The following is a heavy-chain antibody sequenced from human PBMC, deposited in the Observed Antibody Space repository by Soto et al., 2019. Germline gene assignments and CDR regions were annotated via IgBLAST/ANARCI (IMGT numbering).Heavy chain of an antibody. D-gene: IGHD3-10*01. V-gene: IGHV4-39*01. Sequence: SETLSLTCSVSGDSISNSRFYWAWIRHPPGEGLEWIGSIYHTGNAYYNPSLKSRVTISVDTSKNQFSLKLTSVTAAETALYYFVRGRFGQLLPLDYWGKGTLVTVSS. CDR2: IYHTGNA. J-gene: IGHJ4*02. CDR1: GDSISNSRFY. CDR3: VRGRFGQLLPLDY.